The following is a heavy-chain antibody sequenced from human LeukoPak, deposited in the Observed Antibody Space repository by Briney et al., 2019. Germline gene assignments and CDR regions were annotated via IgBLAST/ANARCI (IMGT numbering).Heavy chain of an antibody. D-gene: IGHD3-22*01. CDR1: GGSISSYY. CDR2: ISYSGST. V-gene: IGHV4-59*01. CDR3: ARGGDSSGYYYPVFDY. J-gene: IGHJ4*02. Sequence: SETLSLTCTVSGGSISSYYWSWIRQPPGKGLEWIGYISYSGSTNYNPSLKSRVTISVDTSKTQLSLKLSSVTAADTALYYCARGGDSSGYYYPVFDYWGQGTLVTVSS.